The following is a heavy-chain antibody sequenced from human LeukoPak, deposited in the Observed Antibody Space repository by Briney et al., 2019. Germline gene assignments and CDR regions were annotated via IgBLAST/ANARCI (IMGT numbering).Heavy chain of an antibody. V-gene: IGHV6-1*01. D-gene: IGHD5-12*01. CDR3: ARDFDSGYDWGVSFDY. J-gene: IGHJ4*02. Sequence: SQTLSLTCAISGDSVSSNSAAWNWIRQSPSRGLEWLGRTYYRSKWYNDYAVSVKSRITINPDTSKNQFSLQLNSVTPEDTAVYYCARDFDSGYDWGVSFDYWAREPWSPSPQ. CDR2: TYYRSKWYN. CDR1: GDSVSSNSAA.